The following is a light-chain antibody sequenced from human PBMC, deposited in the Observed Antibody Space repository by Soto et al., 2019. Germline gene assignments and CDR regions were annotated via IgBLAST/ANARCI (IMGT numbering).Light chain of an antibody. Sequence: EIVLTQSPATLSLSPGERAILSCRASQSVSKYLVWYQQKPGQAPRLLIYEASNRATGIPARFSGSGSGTDFTLTISSLEPEDFAVYYCQQNSNWPPITFGQGTRLEIK. V-gene: IGKV3-11*01. CDR3: QQNSNWPPIT. J-gene: IGKJ5*01. CDR1: QSVSKY. CDR2: EAS.